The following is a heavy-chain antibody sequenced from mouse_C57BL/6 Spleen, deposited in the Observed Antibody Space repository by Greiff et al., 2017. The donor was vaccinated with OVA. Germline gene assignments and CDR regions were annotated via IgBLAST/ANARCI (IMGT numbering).Heavy chain of an antibody. V-gene: IGHV1-80*01. Sequence: VKLMESGAELVKPGASVKISCKASGYAFSSYWMNWVKQRPGKGLEWIGQIYPGDGDTNYNGKFKGKATLTADKSSSTAYMQLSSLTSEDSAVYFCARGGGPPFAYWGQGTLVTVSA. CDR3: ARGGGPPFAY. CDR2: IYPGDGDT. CDR1: GYAFSSYW. J-gene: IGHJ3*01. D-gene: IGHD3-3*01.